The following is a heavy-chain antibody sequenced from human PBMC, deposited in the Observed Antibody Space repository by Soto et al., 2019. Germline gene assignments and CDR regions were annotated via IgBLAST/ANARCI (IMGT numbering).Heavy chain of an antibody. CDR2: IYYSGST. V-gene: IGHV4-31*03. CDR3: ARGVLP. D-gene: IGHD3-16*01. J-gene: IGHJ5*02. CDR1: GGSISSGGYY. Sequence: QVQLQESGPGLVKPSQTLSLTCTVSGGSISSGGYYWSWIRQHPGKGLAWIGSIYYSGSTYYNPALKSRVTRSVDTAKNLSSLKLSSVTAADPAVYYCARGVLPWGQGTLVTVSS.